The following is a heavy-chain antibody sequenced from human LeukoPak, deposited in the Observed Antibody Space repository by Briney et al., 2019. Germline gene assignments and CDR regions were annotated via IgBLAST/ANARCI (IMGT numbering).Heavy chain of an antibody. CDR3: ARGYDYGDYVGDFDY. D-gene: IGHD4-17*01. J-gene: IGHJ4*02. Sequence: ASVKVSCKVSGYTLTELSMHWVRQAPGKGLEWMGAFDPEDGETIYAQKFQGRVTMTTDTSTSTAYMDLRGLRSDDTAVYYCARGYDYGDYVGDFDYWGQGTLVTVSS. CDR2: FDPEDGET. CDR1: GYTLTELS. V-gene: IGHV1-24*01.